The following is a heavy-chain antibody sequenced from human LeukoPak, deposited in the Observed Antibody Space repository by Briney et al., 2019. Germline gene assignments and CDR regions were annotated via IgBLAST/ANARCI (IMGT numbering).Heavy chain of an antibody. J-gene: IGHJ4*02. V-gene: IGHV4-59*01. CDR1: GGSISSYY. CDR3: ARDKPGTSCYDY. CDR2: IYYSGST. Sequence: PSETLSLTCTVSGGSISSYYWSWIRQPPGKGLEWIGYIYYSGSTNYNPSLKSRVTISVDTSKNQFSLKLSSVTAADTAVYYCARDKPGTSCYDYWGQGILVTVSS. D-gene: IGHD2-2*01.